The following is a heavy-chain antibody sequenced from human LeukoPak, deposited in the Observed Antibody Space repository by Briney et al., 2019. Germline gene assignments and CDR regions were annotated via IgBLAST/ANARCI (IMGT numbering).Heavy chain of an antibody. V-gene: IGHV3-21*01. D-gene: IGHD3-9*01. CDR3: AKDSLGSIIAGYPYYFDY. CDR1: GFTFSSYS. J-gene: IGHJ4*02. Sequence: PGGSLRLSCAASGFTFSSYSMNWVRQAPGKGLEWVSSISSSSSYIYYADSVEGRFTISRDNAKNSLYLQMNSLRAEDTAVYYCAKDSLGSIIAGYPYYFDYWGQGTLVTVSS. CDR2: ISSSSSYI.